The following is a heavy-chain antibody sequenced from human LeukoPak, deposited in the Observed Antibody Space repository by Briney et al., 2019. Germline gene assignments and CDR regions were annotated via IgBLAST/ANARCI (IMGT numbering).Heavy chain of an antibody. Sequence: ASVKVSCKASGYTFTSYYMHWVRQAPGQGLGWMGIINPSGGSTSYAQKFQGRVTMTRDTSTSTVYMELSSLRSEDTAVYYCARVETPEYGMDVWGQGTTVTVSS. V-gene: IGHV1-46*01. J-gene: IGHJ6*02. CDR2: INPSGGST. CDR3: ARVETPEYGMDV. CDR1: GYTFTSYY.